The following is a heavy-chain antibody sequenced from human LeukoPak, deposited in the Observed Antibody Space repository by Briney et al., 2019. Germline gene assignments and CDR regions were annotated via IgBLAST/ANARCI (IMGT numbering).Heavy chain of an antibody. CDR1: GYTFTSYG. CDR2: MNPNSGNT. CDR3: ARGRITFGGVIVSLKY. J-gene: IGHJ4*02. Sequence: GASVKVSCKASGYTFTSYGISWVRQATGQGLEWMGWMNPNSGNTGYAQKFQGRVTMTRNTSISTAYMELSSLRSEDTAVYYCARGRITFGGVIVSLKYWGQGTLVTVSS. V-gene: IGHV1-8*02. D-gene: IGHD3-16*02.